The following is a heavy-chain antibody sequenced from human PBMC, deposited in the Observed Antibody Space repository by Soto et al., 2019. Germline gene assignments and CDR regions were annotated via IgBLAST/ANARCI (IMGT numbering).Heavy chain of an antibody. D-gene: IGHD2-15*01. CDR1: GGSISSSSYY. J-gene: IGHJ5*02. V-gene: IGHV4-39*01. CDR2: IYYSGST. CDR3: ARNELVDCSGGSCYSTPGWFDP. Sequence: SETLSLTCTVSGGSISSSSYYWGWIRQPPGKGLEWIGSIYYSGSTYYNPSLKSRVTISVDTSKNQFPLKLSSVTAADTAVYYCARNELVDCSGGSCYSTPGWFDPWGQGTLVTVSS.